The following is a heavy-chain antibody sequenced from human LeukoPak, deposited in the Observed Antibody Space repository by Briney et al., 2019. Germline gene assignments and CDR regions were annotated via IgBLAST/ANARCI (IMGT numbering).Heavy chain of an antibody. V-gene: IGHV7-4-1*02. J-gene: IGHJ4*02. D-gene: IGHD5-18*01. Sequence: ASVKVSCKGSGYTFNRNAMNWVRQAPGQGLEWMGWINTSTGNPTYAQGFTGRFVFSLDTSVSTAYLQISSLKAEDTAVYYCARDTAMVKFDQWGQGTLVTVSS. CDR2: INTSTGNP. CDR3: ARDTAMVKFDQ. CDR1: GYTFNRNA.